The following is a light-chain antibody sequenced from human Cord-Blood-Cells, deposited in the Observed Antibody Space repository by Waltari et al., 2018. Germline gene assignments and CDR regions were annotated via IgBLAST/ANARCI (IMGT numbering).Light chain of an antibody. Sequence: DIPMPQSPSTLCISLGDRATITCRASQSISSGLAWYRQKPGKAPKLLIYKASSLESGVPSRFSGSGSGTEFTLTISSLQPDDFATYYCEQYNSYPYTFGQGTKLEIK. J-gene: IGKJ2*01. CDR2: KAS. CDR1: QSISSG. CDR3: EQYNSYPYT. V-gene: IGKV1-5*03.